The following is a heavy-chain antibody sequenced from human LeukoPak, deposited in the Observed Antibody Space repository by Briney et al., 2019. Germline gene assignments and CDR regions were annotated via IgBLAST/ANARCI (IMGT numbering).Heavy chain of an antibody. D-gene: IGHD3-3*01. Sequence: SVKVSCKASGGTFISYAISWVRQAPGQGLEWMGGIIPIFGTANYAQKFQGRVTITADESTSTAYMELSSLRSEDTAVYYCAREEDDFWSGYYSYYYYYGMDVWGQGTTVTVSS. CDR1: GGTFISYA. V-gene: IGHV1-69*13. CDR3: AREEDDFWSGYYSYYYYYGMDV. CDR2: IIPIFGTA. J-gene: IGHJ6*02.